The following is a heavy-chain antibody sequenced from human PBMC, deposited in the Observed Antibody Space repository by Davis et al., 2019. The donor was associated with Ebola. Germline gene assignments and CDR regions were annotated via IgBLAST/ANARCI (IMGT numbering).Heavy chain of an antibody. Sequence: GGSLRLSCAASGFTFSSYSMNWVRQAPGKGLEWVSSISSSSSYIYYADSVKGRFTISRDNAKNSLYLQMNSLRAEDTAVYYCARARVTTPYYYYGMDVWGQGTTVTVSS. D-gene: IGHD1-14*01. CDR1: GFTFSSYS. J-gene: IGHJ6*02. V-gene: IGHV3-21*01. CDR2: ISSSSSYI. CDR3: ARARVTTPYYYYGMDV.